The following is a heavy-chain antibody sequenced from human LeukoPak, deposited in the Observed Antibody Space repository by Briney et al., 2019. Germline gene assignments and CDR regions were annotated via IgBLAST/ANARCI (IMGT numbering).Heavy chain of an antibody. J-gene: IGHJ4*02. D-gene: IGHD6-13*01. CDR2: ISWNSGSI. V-gene: IGHV3-9*01. CDR3: AKGDSSSWYSDYFDY. CDR1: GFTFDDYA. Sequence: GRSLRLSCAASGFTFDDYAMHWVRQAPGKGLEWVSGISWNSGSIGYADSVKGRSTISRDNAKNSLYLQMNSLRAEDTALYYCAKGDSSSWYSDYFDYWGQGTLVTVSS.